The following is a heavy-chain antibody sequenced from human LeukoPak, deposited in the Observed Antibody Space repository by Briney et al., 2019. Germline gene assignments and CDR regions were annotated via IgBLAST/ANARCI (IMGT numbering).Heavy chain of an antibody. J-gene: IGHJ4*02. CDR2: ISSSSSTI. D-gene: IGHD3-9*01. CDR1: GFFFSDYY. Sequence: KPGGSLRLSCAASGFFFSDYYMTWTRQAPGKGLEWVSYISSSSSTIYYADSVKGRFTITRDNAKKSLYLQMNSLRAEDTAVYYCARDDWMSYEDHWGQGTLVTVSP. V-gene: IGHV3-11*04. CDR3: ARDDWMSYEDH.